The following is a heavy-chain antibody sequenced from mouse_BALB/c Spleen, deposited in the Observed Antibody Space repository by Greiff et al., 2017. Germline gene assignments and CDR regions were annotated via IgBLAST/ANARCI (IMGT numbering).Heavy chain of an antibody. CDR1: GFNIKDYY. J-gene: IGHJ2*01. Sequence: VQLKQSGAELVRPGALVKLSCKASGFNIKDYYMHWVKQRPEQGLEWIGWIDPENGNTIYDPKFQGKASITADTSSNTAYLQLISLTSEDTAVYYCARDTTVVATPFDYWGQGTTLTVSS. V-gene: IGHV14-1*02. CDR2: IDPENGNT. CDR3: ARDTTVVATPFDY. D-gene: IGHD1-1*01.